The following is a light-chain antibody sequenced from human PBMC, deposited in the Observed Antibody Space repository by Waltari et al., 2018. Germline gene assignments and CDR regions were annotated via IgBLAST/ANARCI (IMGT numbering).Light chain of an antibody. CDR2: DAS. V-gene: IGKV3-11*01. J-gene: IGKJ1*01. CDR3: QQRSNWPPT. Sequence: EIVLTQSPATLSLSPGERATLSCRASQSVSSSLAWYQQNPGQTPRLLISDASNRATGIPARFSGSGSGTDFTLTISSLEPEDVAVYYCQQRSNWPPTFGQGTKVEIK. CDR1: QSVSSS.